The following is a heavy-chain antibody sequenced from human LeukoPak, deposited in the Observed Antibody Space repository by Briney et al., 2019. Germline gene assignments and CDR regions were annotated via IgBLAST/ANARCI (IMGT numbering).Heavy chain of an antibody. CDR1: GGSISSNSYY. J-gene: IGHJ4*02. D-gene: IGHD3-22*01. V-gene: IGHV4-39*07. CDR2: IYYSGST. CDR3: AREILYDSTGYYL. Sequence: SETLSLTCTVSGGSISSNSYYWGWIRQPPGKGLEWIGSIYYSGSTYYNPSLNIRVTISVDTSKNQFSLNLRSVTAADTAVYYCAREILYDSTGYYLWGQGTLVTVSS.